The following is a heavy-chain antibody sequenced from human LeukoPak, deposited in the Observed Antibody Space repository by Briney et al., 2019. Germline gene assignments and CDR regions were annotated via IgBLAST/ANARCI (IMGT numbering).Heavy chain of an antibody. J-gene: IGHJ6*03. CDR3: ARLSAYYYGSYFYYYMDV. CDR1: GFTFSAYG. D-gene: IGHD3-10*01. Sequence: PGGSLRLSCAASGFTFSAYGMHWVRQAPVKGLEWVAFIRYDGSNKYYPDSVRGRFTVSRDNSKNTLYLQMNSLRPEDTAVYYCARLSAYYYGSYFYYYMDVWGKGTTVTVSS. V-gene: IGHV3-30*02. CDR2: IRYDGSNK.